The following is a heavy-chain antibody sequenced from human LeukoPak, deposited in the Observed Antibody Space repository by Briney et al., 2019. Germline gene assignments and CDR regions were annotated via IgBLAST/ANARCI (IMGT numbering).Heavy chain of an antibody. J-gene: IGHJ4*02. D-gene: IGHD1-1*01. CDR3: ARDPDGTGPSDHFDY. CDR2: ISTSGTTI. Sequence: GGSLRLSCAASGFTFSTYEMHWVRQAPGKGLEWVSYISTSGTTIYYADSVKGRFTISRDNAKNSLHLQMNSLRAEDTAVYYCARDPDGTGPSDHFDYWGQGTLVTVSS. CDR1: GFTFSTYE. V-gene: IGHV3-48*03.